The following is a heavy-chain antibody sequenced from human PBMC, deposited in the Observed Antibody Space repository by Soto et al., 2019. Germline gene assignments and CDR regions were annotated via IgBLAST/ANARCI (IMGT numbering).Heavy chain of an antibody. V-gene: IGHV1-46*01. D-gene: IGHD2-15*01. J-gene: IGHJ5*02. CDR2: INPSGGST. CDR3: ARTYCSGGSCYGIDP. CDR1: GYTFTSYY. Sequence: GASVMVSCKASGYTFTSYYMHWVRQAPGQGLEWMGIINPSGGSTSYAQKFQGRVTMTRDTSTSTVYMELSSLRSEDTAVYYCARTYCSGGSCYGIDPWGQGTLVTVS.